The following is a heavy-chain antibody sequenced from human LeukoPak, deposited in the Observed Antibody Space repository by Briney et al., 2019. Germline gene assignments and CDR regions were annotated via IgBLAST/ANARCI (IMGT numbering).Heavy chain of an antibody. CDR2: TYYSGST. CDR1: GGSISSYY. Sequence: RSETLSLTCTVSGGSISSYYWSWIRQPPGKGLEWIGYTYYSGSTNYNPSLKSRVTISVDTSKNQFSLKLSSVTAADTAVYYCARDSWYHWFDPWGQGTLVTVSS. D-gene: IGHD6-13*01. V-gene: IGHV4-59*01. J-gene: IGHJ5*02. CDR3: ARDSWYHWFDP.